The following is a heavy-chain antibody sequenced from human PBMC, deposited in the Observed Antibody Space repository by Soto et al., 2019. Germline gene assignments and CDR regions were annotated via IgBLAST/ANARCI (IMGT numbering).Heavy chain of an antibody. D-gene: IGHD2-8*01. V-gene: IGHV4-61*01. CDR3: AREIYCTNGVCYTWFDP. Sequence: SETLSLTCTVSGGSVSSGSYYWSWIRQPPGKGLEWIGYIYYSGSTNYNPSLKSRVTISVDTSKNQFSLKLSSVTAADTAVYYCAREIYCTNGVCYTWFDPWGQGTLVTVSS. CDR2: IYYSGST. CDR1: GGSVSSGSYY. J-gene: IGHJ5*02.